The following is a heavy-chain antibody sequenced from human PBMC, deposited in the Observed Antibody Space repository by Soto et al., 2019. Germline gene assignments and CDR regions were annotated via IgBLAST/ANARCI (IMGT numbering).Heavy chain of an antibody. D-gene: IGHD6-19*01. CDR3: ARGGQLVAVAGTASLQYFDY. J-gene: IGHJ4*02. CDR2: INHSGST. CDR1: GGSFSGYY. V-gene: IGHV4-34*01. Sequence: SETLSLTCAVYGGSFSGYYWSWIRQPPGKGLGWIGEINHSGSTNYNPSLKSRVTISVDTSKNQFSLKLSSVTAADTAVYYCARGGQLVAVAGTASLQYFDYWGQGTLVTVSS.